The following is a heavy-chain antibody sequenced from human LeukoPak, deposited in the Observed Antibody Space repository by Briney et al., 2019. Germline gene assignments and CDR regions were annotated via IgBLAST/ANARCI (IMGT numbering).Heavy chain of an antibody. CDR1: GFTFSSYA. V-gene: IGHV3-64*01. CDR3: VRESAD. J-gene: IGHJ4*02. CDR2: ISSNGGST. Sequence: PGGSLRLSCAASGFTFSSYAMHWVRQAPGKGLEYVSAISSNGGSTYYANSVKGRFTISRDNSKNTLYLQMGSLRPDDMAVYYCVRESADWGQGTLVTVSS. D-gene: IGHD2-15*01.